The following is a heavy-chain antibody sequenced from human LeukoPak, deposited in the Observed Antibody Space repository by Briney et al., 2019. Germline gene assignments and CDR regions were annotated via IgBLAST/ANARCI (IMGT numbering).Heavy chain of an antibody. CDR1: GFTFSSYA. Sequence: GGSLRLSCAASGFTFSSYAMSWVRQAPGKGLEWVSSVSSSSSYIYYADSVKGRFTISRGNAKNSLYLQMNSLRAEDTAVYYCAREGRWPNWFDYWGQGILVTVSS. D-gene: IGHD5-24*01. V-gene: IGHV3-21*01. CDR3: AREGRWPNWFDY. CDR2: VSSSSSYI. J-gene: IGHJ4*02.